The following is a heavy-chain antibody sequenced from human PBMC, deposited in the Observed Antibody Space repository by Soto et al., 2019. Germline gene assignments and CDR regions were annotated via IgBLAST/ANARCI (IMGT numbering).Heavy chain of an antibody. J-gene: IGHJ6*02. CDR3: ARVYGAAAGPRDYYYYGMDV. Sequence: QPGGSLRLSCAASGFTFSSYWMHWVRQAPGKGLVWVSRINSDGSSTSYADSVKGRFTISRDNAKNTLYLQMNSLRAEDTAVYYCARVYGAAAGPRDYYYYGMDVWGQGTTVTVS. V-gene: IGHV3-74*01. D-gene: IGHD6-13*01. CDR2: INSDGSST. CDR1: GFTFSSYW.